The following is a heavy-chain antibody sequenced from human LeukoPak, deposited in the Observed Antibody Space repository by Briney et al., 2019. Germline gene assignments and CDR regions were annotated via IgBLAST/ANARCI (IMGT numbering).Heavy chain of an antibody. CDR2: ISWNSGSI. J-gene: IGHJ6*03. V-gene: IGHV3-9*03. D-gene: IGHD1-1*01. CDR3: AKGGGGTNYYYMDV. Sequence: TGGSLRLSCAASGFTFDDYAMHWARQAPGKGLEWVSGISWNSGSIGYADSVKGRFTISRDNAKNSLYLQMNSLRAEDMALYYCAKGGGGTNYYYMDVWGKGTTVTVSS. CDR1: GFTFDDYA.